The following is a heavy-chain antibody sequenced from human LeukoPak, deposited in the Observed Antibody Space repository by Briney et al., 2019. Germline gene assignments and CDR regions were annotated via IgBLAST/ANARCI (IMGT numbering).Heavy chain of an antibody. V-gene: IGHV3-23*01. CDR2: ISGSGGST. CDR3: AKDGPGLELLGY. CDR1: GFTFSSYA. D-gene: IGHD1-7*01. J-gene: IGHJ4*02. Sequence: GGSLRLSCAASGFTFSSYAMGWVRQAPGKGLEWVSAISGSGGSTYYADSAKGRFTISRDNSKNTLYLQMNSLRAEDTAVYYCAKDGPGLELLGYWGQGTLVTVSS.